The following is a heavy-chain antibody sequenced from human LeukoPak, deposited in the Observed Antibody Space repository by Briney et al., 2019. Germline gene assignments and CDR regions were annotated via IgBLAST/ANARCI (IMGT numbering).Heavy chain of an antibody. Sequence: AGGSLRLSCAASGFTFDDYGMSWVRQAPGKGLEWVSAISGSGGSTYYADSVKGRFTISRDNSKNTLYLQMNSLRAEDTAVYYCAKDRVVVVPNWFDPWGQGTLVTVSS. J-gene: IGHJ5*02. CDR1: GFTFDDYG. CDR3: AKDRVVVVPNWFDP. D-gene: IGHD3-22*01. V-gene: IGHV3-23*01. CDR2: ISGSGGST.